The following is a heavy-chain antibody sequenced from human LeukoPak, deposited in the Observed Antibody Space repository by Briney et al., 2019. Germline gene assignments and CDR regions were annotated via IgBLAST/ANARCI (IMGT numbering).Heavy chain of an antibody. Sequence: PSETLSLTCTVSGGSISSSSYYWGWIRQPPGKGLEWIGYIYYSGSTNYNPSLKSRVTISVDTSKNQFSLKLSSVTAADTAVYYCARAVHSGYDLLIYYYYMDVWGKGTTVTVSS. CDR2: IYYSGST. D-gene: IGHD5-12*01. CDR3: ARAVHSGYDLLIYYYYMDV. CDR1: GGSISSSSYY. V-gene: IGHV4-61*05. J-gene: IGHJ6*03.